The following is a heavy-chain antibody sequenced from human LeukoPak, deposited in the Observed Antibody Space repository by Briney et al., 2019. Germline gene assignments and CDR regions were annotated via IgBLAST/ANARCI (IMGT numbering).Heavy chain of an antibody. V-gene: IGHV3-30*04. Sequence: GGSLRLSCAASGFTFSNHVMRWVRQAPGEGLEWVAVISSDGNNKYYADSVQGRFTIARDNSKNTLYLQMNSLRPEDTALYYCARDRPGMTVAGALDYWGQGTLVTVSS. CDR3: ARDRPGMTVAGALDY. J-gene: IGHJ4*02. CDR2: ISSDGNNK. CDR1: GFTFSNHV. D-gene: IGHD6-19*01.